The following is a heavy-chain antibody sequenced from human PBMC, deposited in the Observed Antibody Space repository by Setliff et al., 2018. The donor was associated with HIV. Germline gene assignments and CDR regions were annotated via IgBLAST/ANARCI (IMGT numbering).Heavy chain of an antibody. CDR3: STVVTLAYCHDGLCPAFDS. V-gene: IGHV4-38-2*02. CDR1: GYSISSGYY. J-gene: IGHJ4*02. Sequence: PSETLSLTCTVSGYSISSGYYWGWIRQPPGKGLEGMGSIHQSGSTYYNSSLKSRVTMSVDTSKNKFSLKLGSVTAADTAVYFCSTVVTLAYCHDGLCPAFDSWGQGALVTVSS. D-gene: IGHD2-8*01. CDR2: IHQSGST.